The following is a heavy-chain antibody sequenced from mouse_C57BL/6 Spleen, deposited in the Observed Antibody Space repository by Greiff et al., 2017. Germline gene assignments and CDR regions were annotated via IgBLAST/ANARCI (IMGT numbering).Heavy chain of an antibody. V-gene: IGHV1-59*01. CDR1: GYTFTSYW. Sequence: VQLQQPGAELVRPGTSVKLSCKASGYTFTSYWMHWVKQRPGQGLAWIGVIDPSDSYTNYNQKFKGKATLTVDTSSSTAYMQLSSLTSEDSAVYYCASYYYGSSYRFAYWGQGTLVTVSA. CDR2: IDPSDSYT. J-gene: IGHJ3*01. CDR3: ASYYYGSSYRFAY. D-gene: IGHD1-1*01.